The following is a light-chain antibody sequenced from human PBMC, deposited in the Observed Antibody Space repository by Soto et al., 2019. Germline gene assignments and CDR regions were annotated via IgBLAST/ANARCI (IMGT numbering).Light chain of an antibody. Sequence: QSVLTQPPSVSGAPGQRVTISCTGSRSNIGSTYDVHWYQQLPGKAPNLPIFANNNRPSGVPDRFSGSKSGTSTSLAIAGLQAEDEADYYCQSYDSSLNARVFGGGTKVAVL. J-gene: IGLJ3*02. CDR1: RSNIGSTYD. V-gene: IGLV1-40*01. CDR2: ANN. CDR3: QSYDSSLNARV.